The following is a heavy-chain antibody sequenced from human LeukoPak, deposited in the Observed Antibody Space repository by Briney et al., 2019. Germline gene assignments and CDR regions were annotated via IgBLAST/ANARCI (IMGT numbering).Heavy chain of an antibody. D-gene: IGHD3-22*01. CDR3: AREGTTIVVALDY. CDR2: ISSDGSSK. CDR1: GFTFSSHV. J-gene: IGHJ4*02. V-gene: IGHV3-30-3*01. Sequence: GGSLRLSCAASGFTFSSHVMHWVRQAPGKGLEWVAVISSDGSSKYYADSVKGRFTISRDNSKNTLYLQMKSLRAEDTAVYYCAREGTTIVVALDYWGQGTLVTVSS.